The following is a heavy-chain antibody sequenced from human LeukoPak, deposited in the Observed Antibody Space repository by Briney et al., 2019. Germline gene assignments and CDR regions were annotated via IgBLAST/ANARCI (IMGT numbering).Heavy chain of an antibody. CDR2: MNPNSGNT. CDR3: ARVRRWLQFLGSKDYYFDY. J-gene: IGHJ4*02. D-gene: IGHD5-24*01. V-gene: IGHV1-8*01. Sequence: ASVKVSFKASGYTFTSYDINWVRQATGQGLEWMGWMNPNSGNTGYAQKFQGRVTMTRNTSISTAYMELSSLRSEDTAVYYCARVRRWLQFLGSKDYYFDYWGQGTLVTVSS. CDR1: GYTFTSYD.